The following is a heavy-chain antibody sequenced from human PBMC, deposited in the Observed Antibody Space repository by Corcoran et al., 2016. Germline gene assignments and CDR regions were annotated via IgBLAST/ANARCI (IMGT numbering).Heavy chain of an antibody. V-gene: IGHV3-23*01. CDR3: AKDDRGSRGSLPKTFDY. Sequence: EVQLLESGGGLVQPGGSLRLSCAASGFTFSSYAMSWVRQAPGKGLEWVSAISGSGGSTYYADSVKGRFTISRDNSKNTLYLQMNSLRAEDTAVYYCAKDDRGSRGSLPKTFDYWGQGTLVTVSS. J-gene: IGHJ4*02. D-gene: IGHD2-2*01. CDR2: ISGSGGST. CDR1: GFTFSSYA.